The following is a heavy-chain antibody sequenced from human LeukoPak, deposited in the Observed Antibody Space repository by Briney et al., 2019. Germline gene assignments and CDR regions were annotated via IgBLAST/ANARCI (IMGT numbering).Heavy chain of an antibody. D-gene: IGHD6-19*01. CDR2: IRTTAYGGTT. CDR3: TRGPVAGFDY. J-gene: IGHJ4*02. CDR1: GFTFADYP. V-gene: IGHV3-49*03. Sequence: GGSLRLSCTASGFTFADYPMSWFRQAPGKGLEWVGFIRTTAYGGTTEYAASVKGGFTISRDDSKSIAYLQMNSLKTEDTAVYYCTRGPVAGFDYWGQGTLVTVSS.